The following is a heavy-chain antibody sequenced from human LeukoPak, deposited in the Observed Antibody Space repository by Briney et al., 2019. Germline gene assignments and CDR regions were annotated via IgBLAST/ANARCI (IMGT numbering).Heavy chain of an antibody. CDR3: AKSPYDGPSNYYMDV. Sequence: GGSLRLSCSASGFTLSNYWIHWVRHAPGKGLVWVSRINTDGSSTNYADSVRGRFTVSRDNAKNTLYLQMNSLRVEDTAVYYCAKSPYDGPSNYYMDVWGKGTTVTISS. CDR2: INTDGSST. J-gene: IGHJ6*03. CDR1: GFTLSNYW. D-gene: IGHD1-1*01. V-gene: IGHV3-74*01.